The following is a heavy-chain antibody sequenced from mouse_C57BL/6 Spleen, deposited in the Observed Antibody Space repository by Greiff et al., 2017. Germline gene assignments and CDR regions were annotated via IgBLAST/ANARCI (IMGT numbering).Heavy chain of an antibody. J-gene: IGHJ1*03. D-gene: IGHD5-5*01. Sequence: EVQLQQSGPELVKPGASVKIPCKASGYTFTDYNMDWVKQSHGKSLEWIGDINPNNGATIYNQKFKGKATLTVDQSSSTAYMELRRQTSEDTDVYYCARRYLGYFDVWGTGTTVTVSS. CDR3: ARRYLGYFDV. CDR2: INPNNGAT. V-gene: IGHV1-18*01. CDR1: GYTFTDYN.